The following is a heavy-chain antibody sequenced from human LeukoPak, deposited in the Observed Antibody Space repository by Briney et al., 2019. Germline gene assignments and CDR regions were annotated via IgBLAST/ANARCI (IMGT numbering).Heavy chain of an antibody. V-gene: IGHV4-34*01. J-gene: IGHJ3*02. CDR2: INHSGST. CDR1: GGSFSGYY. Sequence: PSETLSLTCAVYGGSFSGYYWSWIRQPPGKGLEWIGEINHSGSTNYNPSLKSRVTISVDTSKNQFSLKLSSVTAADTAVYYCARFVVVPTDAFDIWGQGTMVTVSS. D-gene: IGHD2-2*01. CDR3: ARFVVVPTDAFDI.